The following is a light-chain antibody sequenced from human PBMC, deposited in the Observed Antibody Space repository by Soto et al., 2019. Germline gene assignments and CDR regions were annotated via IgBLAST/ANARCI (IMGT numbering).Light chain of an antibody. V-gene: IGKV3-15*01. Sequence: EIVMTQSPATLSVSPGERATLSCRASQSVSSKLAWYQQKPGQAPRVLIYGASTRATGIPARFSGSGSGTEFTLTISSLQSEDFAVYCCQHYNDWPPKWTVGQGTRVESK. CDR1: QSVSSK. J-gene: IGKJ1*01. CDR3: QHYNDWPPKWT. CDR2: GAS.